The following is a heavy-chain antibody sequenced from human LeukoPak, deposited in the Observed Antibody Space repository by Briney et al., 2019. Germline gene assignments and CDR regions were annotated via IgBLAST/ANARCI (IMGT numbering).Heavy chain of an antibody. V-gene: IGHV4-59*01. CDR2: IYYSGST. CDR3: ARAYYYDSSPLGY. Sequence: SETLSLTCTVSGGSISSYYWSWLRQPPGKGLEWIGYIYYSGSTNYNPSLKSRVTISVDTSKNQFSLKLSSVTAADTAVYYCARAYYYDSSPLGYWGQGTLVTVSS. J-gene: IGHJ4*02. D-gene: IGHD3-22*01. CDR1: GGSISSYY.